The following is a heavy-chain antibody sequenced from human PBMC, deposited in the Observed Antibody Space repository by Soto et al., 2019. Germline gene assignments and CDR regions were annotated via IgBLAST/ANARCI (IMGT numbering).Heavy chain of an antibody. CDR3: ARDSGPGSYWDYYYYGMDV. V-gene: IGHV4-31*03. D-gene: IGHD3-10*01. CDR2: IYYSGST. J-gene: IGHJ6*02. Sequence: QVQLQESGPGLVKPSQTLSLTCTVSGGSISSGGYYWSWIRQHPGKGLEWIGYIYYSGSTYYNPSLKSRVTISVDTSKNQFSLKLSSVTAADTAVYYCARDSGPGSYWDYYYYGMDVWGQGTTVTVSS. CDR1: GGSISSGGYY.